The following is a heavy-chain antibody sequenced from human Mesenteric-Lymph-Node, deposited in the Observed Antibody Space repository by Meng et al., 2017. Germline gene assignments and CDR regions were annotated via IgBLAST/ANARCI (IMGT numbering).Heavy chain of an antibody. CDR1: GFTFSDYY. CDR3: ARGRRPPTYYYGSGSYYNYYYGMDV. J-gene: IGHJ6*02. D-gene: IGHD3-10*01. CDR2: IYNTGST. V-gene: IGHV4-59*12. Sequence: ESLKISCAASGFTFSDYYMSWIRQAPGKGLEWIGYIYNTGSTNYNPSLKSRVTISIDTSKNQFSLKLSSVTAADTAVYYCARGRRPPTYYYGSGSYYNYYYGMDVWGQGTTVTVSS.